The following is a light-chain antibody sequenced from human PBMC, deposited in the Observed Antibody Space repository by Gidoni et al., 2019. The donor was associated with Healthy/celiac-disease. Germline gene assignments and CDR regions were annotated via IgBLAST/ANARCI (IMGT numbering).Light chain of an antibody. CDR3: QQRSNWPLT. J-gene: IGKJ4*01. CDR1: QSVSSY. Sequence: EIVLTQSPATLSLSPGERATLSCRASQSVSSYLAWYQQKPGQAPRLLIYDASNRATGIPARFSGSGSGTDFTLTIRSLEPEAFAVYSCQQRSNWPLTFGGGTKVEIK. CDR2: DAS. V-gene: IGKV3-11*01.